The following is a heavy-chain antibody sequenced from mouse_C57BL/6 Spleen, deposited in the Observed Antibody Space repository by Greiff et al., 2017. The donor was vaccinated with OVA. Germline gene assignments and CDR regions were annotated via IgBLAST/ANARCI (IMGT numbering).Heavy chain of an antibody. CDR1: GYAFSSSW. Sequence: QVHVKQSGPELVKPGASVKISCKASGYAFSSSWMNWVKQRPGKGLEWIGRIYPGDGDTNYNGKFKGKATLTADKSSSTAYMQLSSLISEDSAVYFCARSLYYDYDGYFDYWGQGTTLTVSS. CDR2: IYPGDGDT. V-gene: IGHV1-82*01. CDR3: ARSLYYDYDGYFDY. D-gene: IGHD2-4*01. J-gene: IGHJ2*01.